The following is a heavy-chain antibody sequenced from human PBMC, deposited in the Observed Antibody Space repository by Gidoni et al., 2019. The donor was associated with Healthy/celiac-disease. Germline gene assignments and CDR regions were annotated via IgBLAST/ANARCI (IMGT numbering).Heavy chain of an antibody. D-gene: IGHD3-22*01. V-gene: IGHV3-23*01. J-gene: IGHJ6*02. CDR3: AFSPGDQWGYDSSGYYRDYYYYGMDV. CDR2: ISGSGGST. CDR1: GFPFSSYA. Sequence: EVQLLESGGGLVQPGGSLRLSCAASGFPFSSYAMTWVRQAPGKGLEWVSAISGSGGSTYYADSVKGRFTISRDNSKNTLYLQMNSLRAEDTAVYYCAFSPGDQWGYDSSGYYRDYYYYGMDVWGQGTTVTVSS.